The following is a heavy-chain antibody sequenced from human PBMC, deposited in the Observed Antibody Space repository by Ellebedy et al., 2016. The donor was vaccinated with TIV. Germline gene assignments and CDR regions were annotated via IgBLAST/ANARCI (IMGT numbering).Heavy chain of an antibody. CDR3: AKGEETRVATTMALDY. V-gene: IGHV3-7*03. D-gene: IGHD5-18*01. CDR1: GFTFSSYW. CDR2: IKQDGSEK. J-gene: IGHJ4*02. Sequence: GESLKISCAASGFTFSSYWMSWVRQAPGKGLEWVANIKQDGSEKYYVDSVKGQFTISRDNAKNSLYLQMNSLRAEDTAVYYCAKGEETRVATTMALDYWGQGTLVTVSS.